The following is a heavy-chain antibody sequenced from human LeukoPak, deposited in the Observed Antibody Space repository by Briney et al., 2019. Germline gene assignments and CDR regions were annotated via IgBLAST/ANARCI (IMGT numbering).Heavy chain of an antibody. CDR2: IWHDGSRK. CDR3: AKAGGSGSYYNPLDYYYMDV. Sequence: GGSLRLSCETSGFTFSDYGMHWVLQAPGKGLEWVAVIWHDGSRKYYADSVKGRFTISRDNSKNTLSLQMNSLRAEDTAVYYCAKAGGSGSYYNPLDYYYMDVWGKGTTVTVSS. J-gene: IGHJ6*03. D-gene: IGHD3-10*01. V-gene: IGHV3-33*03. CDR1: GFTFSDYG.